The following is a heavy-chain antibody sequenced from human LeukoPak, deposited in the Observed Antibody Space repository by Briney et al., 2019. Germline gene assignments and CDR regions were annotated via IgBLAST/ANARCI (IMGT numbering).Heavy chain of an antibody. J-gene: IGHJ4*02. CDR1: GGSISSSSYY. D-gene: IGHD2-15*01. Sequence: PSETLSLTCTVSGGSISSSSYYWSWIRQPPGKGLEWIGEINHSGSTSYNPSLKSRVTISVDNSKNQFSLKMSSMTAADTAVYYCARAGWYTLDNWGQGTLVTVSS. V-gene: IGHV4-39*07. CDR2: INHSGST. CDR3: ARAGWYTLDN.